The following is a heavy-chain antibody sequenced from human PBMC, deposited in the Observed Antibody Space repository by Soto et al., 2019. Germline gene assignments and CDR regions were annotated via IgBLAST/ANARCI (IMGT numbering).Heavy chain of an antibody. Sequence: AEPMKICCSGAGYSFTSYWIGWVRQMPWKGLESMGIIYPGDSDTRYSPSFQGQVTISADKSISTAYLQWSSLKASDTAMYYCARPNTDYGDSLDLDYWGQGTLVTVSS. J-gene: IGHJ4*02. CDR1: GYSFTSYW. CDR3: ARPNTDYGDSLDLDY. D-gene: IGHD4-17*01. V-gene: IGHV5-51*01. CDR2: IYPGDSDT.